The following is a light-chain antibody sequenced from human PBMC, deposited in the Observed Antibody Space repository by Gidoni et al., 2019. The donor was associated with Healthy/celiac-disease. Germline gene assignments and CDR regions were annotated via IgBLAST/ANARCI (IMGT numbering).Light chain of an antibody. CDR2: GAS. CDR1: QSVSSSY. V-gene: IGKV3-20*01. CDR3: QQYGSSPLYT. J-gene: IGKJ2*01. Sequence: EIVLTQSPGTLSLSPGERSTLSCRASQSVSSSYLAWYQQKPGQAPRLLIDGASSRATGIPDRFSGSGSGKDFTLIISRLEPEDFAVYYCQQYGSSPLYTFGQGTKLEIK.